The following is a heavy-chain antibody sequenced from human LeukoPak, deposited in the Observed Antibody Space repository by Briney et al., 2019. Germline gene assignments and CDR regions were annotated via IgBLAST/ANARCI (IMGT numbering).Heavy chain of an antibody. Sequence: SETLSLTCTVSGGSISSYYWSWIRQPPGKGLEWIGYIYYSGSTNYNPSLKSRVTISVDTSKNQFSLKLSSVTAADTAVYYCARDSDGGWYYYYYYYYMDVWGKGTTVTVSS. D-gene: IGHD6-19*01. J-gene: IGHJ6*03. CDR3: ARDSDGGWYYYYYYYYMDV. CDR2: IYYSGST. CDR1: GGSISSYY. V-gene: IGHV4-59*01.